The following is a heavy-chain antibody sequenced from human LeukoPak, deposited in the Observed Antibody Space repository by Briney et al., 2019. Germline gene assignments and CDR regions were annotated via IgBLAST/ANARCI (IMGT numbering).Heavy chain of an antibody. J-gene: IGHJ4*02. CDR3: ARNGGYGSGSYSYGY. CDR1: GGSISSYY. Sequence: SETLSLTCTVSGGSISSYYWSWIRQHPGKGLEWIGYIYYSGSTYYNPSLKSRVTISVDTSKNQFSLKLSSVTAADTAVYYCARNGGYGSGSYSYGYWGQGTLVTVSS. CDR2: IYYSGST. D-gene: IGHD3-10*01. V-gene: IGHV4-59*06.